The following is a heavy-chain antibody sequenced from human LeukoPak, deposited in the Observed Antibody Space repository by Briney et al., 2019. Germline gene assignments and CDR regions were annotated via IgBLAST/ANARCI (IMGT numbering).Heavy chain of an antibody. CDR2: IIPIFGTA. D-gene: IGHD1-7*01. CDR1: GGTFSSYA. J-gene: IGHJ4*02. Sequence: ASVTVSCKASGGTFSSYAISWVRQAPGQGLEWMGGIIPIFGTANYAQKFQGRVTITADESTSTAYMELSSLRSEDTAVYYCARVGRGNWNFMLFDYWGQGTLVTVSS. V-gene: IGHV1-69*13. CDR3: ARVGRGNWNFMLFDY.